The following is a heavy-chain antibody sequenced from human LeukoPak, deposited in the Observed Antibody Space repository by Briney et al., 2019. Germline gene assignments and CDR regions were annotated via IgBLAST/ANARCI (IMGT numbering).Heavy chain of an antibody. Sequence: ASVKVSCKASGYTFTGYYMHWVRQAPGQGLEWMGRINPNSGGTNYAQKFQGRATMTRDTSISTAYMELSRLRSDDTAVYYCARRGSTSGNLDYWGQGTLVTVSS. CDR2: INPNSGGT. CDR1: GYTFTGYY. CDR3: ARRGSTSGNLDY. J-gene: IGHJ4*02. V-gene: IGHV1-2*06. D-gene: IGHD2-2*01.